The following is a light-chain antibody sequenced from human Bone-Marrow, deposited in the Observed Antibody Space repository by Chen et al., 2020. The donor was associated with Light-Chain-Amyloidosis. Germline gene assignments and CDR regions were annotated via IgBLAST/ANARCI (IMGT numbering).Light chain of an antibody. CDR3: QQYGDAPWT. CDR2: GAS. V-gene: IGKV3-20*01. Sequence: EVVLTQSPGTLSLSPGEGVTLSCRASQSIRSNFLAWYQQKPGQAPRLFIYGASTRASGIPDRFSGSGSGTDFTLSISRLEPEDCAVYYCQQYGDAPWTFGQGTKVEIK. J-gene: IGKJ1*01. CDR1: QSIRSNF.